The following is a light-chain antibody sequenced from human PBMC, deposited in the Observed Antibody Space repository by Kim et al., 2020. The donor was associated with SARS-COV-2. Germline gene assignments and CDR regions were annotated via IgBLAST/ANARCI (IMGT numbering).Light chain of an antibody. CDR2: SPS. V-gene: IGKV3-20*01. CDR1: QSVTSTN. Sequence: EIVLTQSPGTVSLSPGESATLSCRASQSVTSTNLAWYQQKPGQAPRPLIYSPSSRAPGIPDRFSGSGSGTDFSLTINRLEPEDVAVYYCQQYGSARWTFGQGTKVDIK. J-gene: IGKJ1*01. CDR3: QQYGSARWT.